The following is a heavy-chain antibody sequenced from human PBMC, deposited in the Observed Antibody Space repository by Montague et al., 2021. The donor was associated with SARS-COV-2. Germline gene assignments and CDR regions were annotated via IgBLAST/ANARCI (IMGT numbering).Heavy chain of an antibody. CDR3: ARIPYDILTGLSYGMDV. V-gene: IGHV2-70*11. J-gene: IGHJ6*02. Sequence: PALVTPTQTLTLTCTFSGFSLSTSGMCVSWIRQPPGKALEWLARIDWDDDKYYSTPLKTRLTISKDTSKNQVVLTMTNMDPVDTATYYCARIPYDILTGLSYGMDVWGQGTTVTVSS. D-gene: IGHD3-9*01. CDR2: IDWDDDK. CDR1: GFSLSTSGMC.